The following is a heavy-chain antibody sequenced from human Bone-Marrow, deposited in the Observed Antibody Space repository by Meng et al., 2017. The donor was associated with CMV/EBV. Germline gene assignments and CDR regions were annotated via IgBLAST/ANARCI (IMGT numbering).Heavy chain of an antibody. V-gene: IGHV3-53*01. CDR1: GFTFSTYW. Sequence: GESLKISCAASGFTFSTYWMSWVRQAPGKGLEWVSVIYSGGSTYYADSVKGRFTISRDNSKNTLYLQMNSLRAEDTAVYYCARGAYEIWGQGNLVTVSS. J-gene: IGHJ4*02. D-gene: IGHD2-21*01. CDR3: ARGAYEI. CDR2: IYSGGST.